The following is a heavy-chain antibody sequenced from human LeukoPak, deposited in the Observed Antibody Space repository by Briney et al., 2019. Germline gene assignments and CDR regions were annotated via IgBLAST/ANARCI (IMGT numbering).Heavy chain of an antibody. J-gene: IGHJ6*03. CDR2: IRSKAYGGTT. CDR1: GFTFGDYA. Sequence: GGSLRLSCTASGFTFGDYAMSWVRQAPGKGLEWVGFIRSKAYGGTTEYAASVKGRFTISRDDSKSIAYLQMNSLKTEDTAVYYCTRDDYPGGNYYYYYMDVWGKGTTVTVSS. V-gene: IGHV3-49*04. D-gene: IGHD4-11*01. CDR3: TRDDYPGGNYYYYYMDV.